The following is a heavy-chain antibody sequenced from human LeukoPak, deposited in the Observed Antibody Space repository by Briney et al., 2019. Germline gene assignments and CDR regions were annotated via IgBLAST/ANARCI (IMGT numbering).Heavy chain of an antibody. Sequence: SETLSLTCTVSGGSISSYYWLWIRHPPGKGLEWIGHIYTSGSTNYNPTLKGRVTISVDTSKNQFSLKLSSVTAADTAVYYCASTYSSSGYSWVIFDYWGQGTLVTVSS. CDR1: GGSISSYY. D-gene: IGHD6-13*01. J-gene: IGHJ4*02. CDR3: ASTYSSSGYSWVIFDY. V-gene: IGHV4-4*09. CDR2: IYTSGST.